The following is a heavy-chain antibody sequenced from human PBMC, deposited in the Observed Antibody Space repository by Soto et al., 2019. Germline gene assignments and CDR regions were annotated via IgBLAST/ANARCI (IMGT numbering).Heavy chain of an antibody. CDR2: IYYSGSP. D-gene: IGHD6-6*01. V-gene: IGHV4-59*01. Sequence: PSETLSLTCTVSGGSISSYYWSWIRQPPGKGLEWIGYIYYSGSPNYNPSLKSRVTISVDTSKNQFSLKLSSVTAADTAVYYCARAGSSSSDHYYYGMDVWGQGTTVTVSS. CDR3: ARAGSSSSDHYYYGMDV. CDR1: GGSISSYY. J-gene: IGHJ6*02.